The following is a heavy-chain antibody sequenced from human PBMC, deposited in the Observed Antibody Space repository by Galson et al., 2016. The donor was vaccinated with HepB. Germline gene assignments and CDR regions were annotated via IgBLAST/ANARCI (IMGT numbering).Heavy chain of an antibody. V-gene: IGHV3-53*01. J-gene: IGHJ4*02. CDR3: ARVGGYYGYYFDF. CDR1: GITVSDTY. CDR2: IYRDGRT. Sequence: LRLSCAVSGITVSDTYMSWVRQAPGKGLEWVSVIYRDGRTYHGDSVKGRFSISRDISKNTVYLQMNRLRADDTAVYYCARVGGYYGYYFDFWGQGALVTVSS. D-gene: IGHD1-26*01.